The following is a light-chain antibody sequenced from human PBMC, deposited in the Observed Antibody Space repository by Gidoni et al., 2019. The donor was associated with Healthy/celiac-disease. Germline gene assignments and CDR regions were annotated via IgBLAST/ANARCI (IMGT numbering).Light chain of an antibody. Sequence: PGERVPLSCRASQRVSSSYLTWYQQKPGQTPRLLIYGASTRATIIPARFSGSGSGTDFTLTIISLQPEDFAVYYCQQDYNRFTFGPGTKVDIK. CDR2: GAS. J-gene: IGKJ3*01. CDR1: QRVSSSY. CDR3: QQDYNRFT. V-gene: IGKV3D-7*01.